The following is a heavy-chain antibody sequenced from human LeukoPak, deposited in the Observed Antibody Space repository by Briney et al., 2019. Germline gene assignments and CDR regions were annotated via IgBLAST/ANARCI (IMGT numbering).Heavy chain of an antibody. Sequence: PGRSLRLSCAASGFTFDDYGMRWVRQAPGKRLEWGSGINWNGGSTGYADSVKGRFTISRDNAKNSLYLQMNSLRAEDTALYYCAREGWYCSSTSCPVHYYYYYYMDVWGKGTTVTVSS. CDR2: INWNGGST. D-gene: IGHD2-2*01. CDR3: AREGWYCSSTSCPVHYYYYYYMDV. CDR1: GFTFDDYG. J-gene: IGHJ6*03. V-gene: IGHV3-20*04.